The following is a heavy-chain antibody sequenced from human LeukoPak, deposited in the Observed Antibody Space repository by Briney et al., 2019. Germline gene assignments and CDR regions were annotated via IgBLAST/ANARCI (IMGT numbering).Heavy chain of an antibody. D-gene: IGHD2-15*01. V-gene: IGHV1-69*13. CDR2: IIPIFGTA. CDR3: ARGYCSGGSCYREYFQH. CDR1: GGTFSSYA. J-gene: IGHJ1*01. Sequence: GASVKVSCKASGGTFSSYAISWVRQAPGQGLEWMGGIIPIFGTANYAQKFQGRVTITADESTSTAYMELSSLRSEDTAVYYCARGYCSGGSCYREYFQHWGQGTLVTVSS.